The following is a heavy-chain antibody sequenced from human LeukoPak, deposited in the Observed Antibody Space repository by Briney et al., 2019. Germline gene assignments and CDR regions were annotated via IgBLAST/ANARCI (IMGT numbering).Heavy chain of an antibody. Sequence: ASVKVSCVTSGYTFTDYGISWVRQAPGQGLEWLGWISVYNVNTKYAKKFQGRITMTRDTSTTTVYMELTGLTSDDTATYYCARDDGAARFDYWGQGTLVTVSS. J-gene: IGHJ4*02. CDR2: ISVYNVNT. CDR3: ARDDGAARFDY. D-gene: IGHD6-6*01. CDR1: GYTFTDYG. V-gene: IGHV1-18*01.